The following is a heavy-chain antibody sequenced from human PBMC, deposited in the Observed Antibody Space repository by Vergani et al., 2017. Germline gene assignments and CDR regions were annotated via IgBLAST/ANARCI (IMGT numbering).Heavy chain of an antibody. J-gene: IGHJ3*02. CDR1: GYTFTSYA. V-gene: IGHV1-2*02. CDR2: INPNSGGT. D-gene: IGHD2-2*01. Sequence: QVQLVQSGSELKKPGASVKVSCKASGYTFTSYAMNWVRQAPGQGLEWMGWINPNSGGTNYAQKFQGRVTMTRDTSISTAYMELSRLRSDDTAVYYCAAAVVVPAAMSAFDIWGQGTMVTVSS. CDR3: AAAVVVPAAMSAFDI.